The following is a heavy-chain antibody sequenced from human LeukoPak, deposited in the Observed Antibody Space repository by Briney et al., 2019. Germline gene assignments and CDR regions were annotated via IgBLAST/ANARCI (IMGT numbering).Heavy chain of an antibody. V-gene: IGHV4-39*01. D-gene: IGHD3-16*01. Sequence: SETLSLTSTVSGGSISSRSYYWDWIRQSPGKGLEWIGNIYYDGSTNYNPSLKSRVTISVDTSKNQFSLKLSSVTAADTALYYCARLGEYTTSLGRKQFDHWGQGTLVTVSS. J-gene: IGHJ4*02. CDR2: IYYDGST. CDR3: ARLGEYTTSLGRKQFDH. CDR1: GGSISSRSYY.